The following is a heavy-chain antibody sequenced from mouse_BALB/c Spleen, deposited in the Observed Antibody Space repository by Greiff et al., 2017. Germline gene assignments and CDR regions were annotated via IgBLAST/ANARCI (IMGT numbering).Heavy chain of an antibody. CDR3: ARDPSITTVVGDYFDY. CDR2: ISYSGST. CDR1: GYSITSDYA. Sequence: EVHLVESGPGLVKPSQSLSLTCTVTGYSITSDYAWNWIRQFPGNKLEWMGYISYSGSTSYNPSLKSRISITRDTSKNQFFLQLNSVTTEDTATYYCARDPSITTVVGDYFDYWGQGTTLTVSS. V-gene: IGHV3-2*02. J-gene: IGHJ2*01. D-gene: IGHD1-1*01.